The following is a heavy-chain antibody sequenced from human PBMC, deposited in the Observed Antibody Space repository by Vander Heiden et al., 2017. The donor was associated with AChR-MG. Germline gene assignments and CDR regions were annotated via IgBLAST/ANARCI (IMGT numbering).Heavy chain of an antibody. CDR3: AIRAYGSGSYLYYYYYYGMDV. CDR1: GYTFTSYY. CDR2: INPSGGST. Sequence: QVQLVQSGAEVKTPGASVKVSCNASGYTFTSYYMHWVRQARGQGLEWMGIINPSGGSTSYAQKFQGRVTMTRDTSTSTVYMELSSLRSEDTAVYYCAIRAYGSGSYLYYYYYYGMDVWGQGTTVTVSS. V-gene: IGHV1-46*01. J-gene: IGHJ6*02. D-gene: IGHD3-10*01.